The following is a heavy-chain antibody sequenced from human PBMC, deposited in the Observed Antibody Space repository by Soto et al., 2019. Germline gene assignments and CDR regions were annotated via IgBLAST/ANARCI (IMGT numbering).Heavy chain of an antibody. J-gene: IGHJ4*02. CDR1: GFSFSSYS. Sequence: GGSLRLSCEASGFSFSSYSMNWVRQAPGKGLEWVSSISSSSSYIYYADSVKGGFTISRDNAKNSLYLQMNSLRAEDTAVYYCARSQTLGYCSGGTCYPGYWGQGTLVTVSS. CDR3: ARSQTLGYCSGGTCYPGY. CDR2: ISSSSSYI. D-gene: IGHD2-15*01. V-gene: IGHV3-21*01.